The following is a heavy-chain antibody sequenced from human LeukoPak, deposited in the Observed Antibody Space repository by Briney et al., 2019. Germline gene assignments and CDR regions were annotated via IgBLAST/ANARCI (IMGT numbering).Heavy chain of an antibody. Sequence: SETLSLTCSVSGVSVNTNSYYWNWIRQSPGKGLEWIGHINFGTNTDYNPSLKRQITILIDTSKNQFSLELISVSAADTAVYYCASYGRVPSAGEDHWGQGTLVTVSS. V-gene: IGHV4-61*01. J-gene: IGHJ4*02. CDR3: ASYGRVPSAGEDH. CDR1: GVSVNTNSYY. D-gene: IGHD2-2*01. CDR2: INFGTNT.